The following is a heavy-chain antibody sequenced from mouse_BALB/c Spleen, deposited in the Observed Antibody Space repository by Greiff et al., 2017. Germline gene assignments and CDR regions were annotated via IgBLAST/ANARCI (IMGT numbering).Heavy chain of an antibody. CDR3: ARGGVYYGNSEAMDY. Sequence: EVKVVESGGGLVQPGGSRKLSCAASGFTFSSFGMHWVRQAPEKGLEWVAYISSGSSTIYYADTVKGRFTISRDNPKNTLFLQMTSLRSEDTAMYYCARGGVYYGNSEAMDYWGQGTSVTVSS. CDR1: GFTFSSFG. D-gene: IGHD2-1*01. CDR2: ISSGSSTI. V-gene: IGHV5-17*02. J-gene: IGHJ4*01.